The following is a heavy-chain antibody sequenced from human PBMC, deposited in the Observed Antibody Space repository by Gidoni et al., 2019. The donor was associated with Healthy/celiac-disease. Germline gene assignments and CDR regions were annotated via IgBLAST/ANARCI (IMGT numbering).Heavy chain of an antibody. CDR3: AKKWYYDSSGPEDY. CDR1: GFTFSSYA. Sequence: EVQLLESGGGLVQPGGSLRLSCAASGFTFSSYAMSWVRQAPGKGLEWVSAISGSGGSTYYADSVKGRFTISRDNAKNTLYLQMNSLRAEDTAVYYCAKKWYYDSSGPEDYWGQGTLVTVSS. V-gene: IGHV3-23*01. J-gene: IGHJ4*02. D-gene: IGHD3-22*01. CDR2: ISGSGGST.